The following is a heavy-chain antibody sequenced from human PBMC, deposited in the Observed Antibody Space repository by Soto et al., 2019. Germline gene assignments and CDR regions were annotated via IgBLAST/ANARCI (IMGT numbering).Heavy chain of an antibody. Sequence: GGSLRLSCAASGFTFSSYGMHWVRQAPGKGLEWVAVIWYDGSNKYYADSVKGRFIISRDNSKNTLYLQMNSLRAEDTAVYYCAGELGYCSSTSCYKGYYGMDVWGPGTTVTVSS. J-gene: IGHJ6*02. CDR1: GFTFSSYG. D-gene: IGHD2-2*02. CDR3: AGELGYCSSTSCYKGYYGMDV. V-gene: IGHV3-33*01. CDR2: IWYDGSNK.